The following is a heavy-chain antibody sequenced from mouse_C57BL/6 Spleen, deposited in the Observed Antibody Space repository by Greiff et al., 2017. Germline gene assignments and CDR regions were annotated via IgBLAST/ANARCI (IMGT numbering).Heavy chain of an antibody. CDR2: INPSNGGT. CDR3: AREGGAYYSNYRYFDV. J-gene: IGHJ1*03. D-gene: IGHD2-5*01. Sequence: QVQLQQPGTELVKPGASVKLSCKASGYTFTSYWMHWVKQRPGQGLEWIGNINPSNGGTNYNEKFQSKATLTVDKSSSTAYMQLSSLTSEDSAVYYCAREGGAYYSNYRYFDVWGTGTTVTVSS. CDR1: GYTFTSYW. V-gene: IGHV1-53*01.